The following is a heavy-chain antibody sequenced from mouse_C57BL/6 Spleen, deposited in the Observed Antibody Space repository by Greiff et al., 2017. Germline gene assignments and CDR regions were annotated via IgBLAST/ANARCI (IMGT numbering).Heavy chain of an antibody. Sequence: QVQLQQPGTELAKPGASVKLSCKASGYTFTSYWMHWVKQRPGQGLEWIGNITPSNGGTNYNEKFKSKATLTVDKSSSTAYMQLSSLTSDDSAVYYCARSVYYYGSSYGYFDVWGTGTTVTVSS. D-gene: IGHD1-1*01. CDR1: GYTFTSYW. CDR2: ITPSNGGT. J-gene: IGHJ1*03. V-gene: IGHV1-53*01. CDR3: ARSVYYYGSSYGYFDV.